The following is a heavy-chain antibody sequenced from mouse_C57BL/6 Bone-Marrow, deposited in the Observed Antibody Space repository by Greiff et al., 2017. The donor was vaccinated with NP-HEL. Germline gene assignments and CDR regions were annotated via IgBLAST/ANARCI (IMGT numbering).Heavy chain of an antibody. D-gene: IGHD1-2*01. J-gene: IGHJ2*01. Sequence: LVESGAELARPGASVKLSCKASGYTFTSYGISWVKQRTGQGLEWIGEIYPRSGNTYYNEKFKGKATLTADKSSSTAYMELRSLTSEDSAVYFCARYGAGPDYWGQGTTLTVSS. CDR2: IYPRSGNT. CDR3: ARYGAGPDY. V-gene: IGHV1-81*01. CDR1: GYTFTSYG.